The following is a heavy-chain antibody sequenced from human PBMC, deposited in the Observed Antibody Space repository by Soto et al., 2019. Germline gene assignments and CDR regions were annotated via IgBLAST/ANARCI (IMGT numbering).Heavy chain of an antibody. D-gene: IGHD3-3*01. CDR1: GFTFSIYG. Sequence: PGGSLRLSCAASGFTFSIYGMHWVRQAPCKGLEWVAVISYDGSNKYYADSVKGRFTISRDNSKNTLYLQMNSLGGEDTAVYYYAKETVEYYFGYWGQGTLVIESS. J-gene: IGHJ4*02. V-gene: IGHV3-30*18. CDR3: AKETVEYYFGY. CDR2: ISYDGSNK.